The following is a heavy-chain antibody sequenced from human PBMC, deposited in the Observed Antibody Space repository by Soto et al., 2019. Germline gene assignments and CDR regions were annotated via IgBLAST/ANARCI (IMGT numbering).Heavy chain of an antibody. J-gene: IGHJ4*02. CDR3: VKDGKRGYTFDY. V-gene: IGHV3-48*01. CDR1: GFTFSSYA. Sequence: EVQLVESGGGLVQPGGSLRLSCEASGFTFSSYAMDWVRQAPGKGLEWLSYSNGGSSYIFYADSVRGRFTISRDNVKKSLDLKMSSLTAEDTAVYYCVKDGKRGYTFDYWGQGPLVTVSS. CDR2: SNGGSSYI. D-gene: IGHD6-13*01.